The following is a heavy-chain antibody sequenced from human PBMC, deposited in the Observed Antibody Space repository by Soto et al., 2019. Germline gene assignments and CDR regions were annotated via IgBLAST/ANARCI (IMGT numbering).Heavy chain of an antibody. CDR1: GFTFSSYA. CDR3: AGDVVVVAATGSTWFDP. Sequence: GGSLRRSCAAYGFTFSSYAMSWVRQAPGKALEWVSAISGSGGSTYYADSVKGRFTISRDNSKNTLYLQMNSLRAEDTAVYYCAGDVVVVAATGSTWFDPWGQGTLVTVSS. J-gene: IGHJ5*02. V-gene: IGHV3-23*01. D-gene: IGHD2-15*01. CDR2: ISGSGGST.